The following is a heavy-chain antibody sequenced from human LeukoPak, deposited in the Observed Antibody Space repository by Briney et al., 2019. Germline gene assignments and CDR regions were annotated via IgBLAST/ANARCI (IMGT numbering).Heavy chain of an antibody. CDR2: ISDSGSSK. V-gene: IGHV3-48*03. Sequence: GGSLRLSCAASGFTFSTDEVNWVRQAPGKGLEWVSYISDSGSSKYYADSVKGRFTISRDNAKNSLYLQMSSLRAEDTAVYYCARVPLAKYGSGRYYFDYWGQGTLVTVSS. CDR1: GFTFSTDE. J-gene: IGHJ4*02. CDR3: ARVPLAKYGSGRYYFDY. D-gene: IGHD3-10*01.